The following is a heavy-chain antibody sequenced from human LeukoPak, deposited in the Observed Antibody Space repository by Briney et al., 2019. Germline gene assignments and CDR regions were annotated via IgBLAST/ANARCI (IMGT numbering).Heavy chain of an antibody. D-gene: IGHD2-2*01. CDR1: GYSFTSYW. V-gene: IGHV5-51*01. CDR3: ARGGYCSSTSCQPTDWFDP. J-gene: IGHJ5*02. CDR2: IYLGDSDT. Sequence: GESLKISCKGSGYSFTSYWIGWVRQMPGKGLEWMGIIYLGDSDTRYSPSFQGQVTISADKSISTAYLQWSSLKASDTAMYYCARGGYCSSTSCQPTDWFDPWGQGTLVTVSS.